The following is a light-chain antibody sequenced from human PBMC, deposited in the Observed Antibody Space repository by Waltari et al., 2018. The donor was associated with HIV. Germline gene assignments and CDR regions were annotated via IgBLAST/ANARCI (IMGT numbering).Light chain of an antibody. CDR1: SSNIGDNY. V-gene: IGLV1-47*01. CDR3: ATWDDRLSGVL. Sequence: QSVLAQPPSASGTPGQRVTISCSGSSSNIGDNYVYWYQQIPGTTPKLLIYRDNQWPSGVPDRCPGAKSGTSASLAISGLRSEDEAIYFCATWDDRLSGVLFGGGTKLTVL. CDR2: RDN. J-gene: IGLJ2*01.